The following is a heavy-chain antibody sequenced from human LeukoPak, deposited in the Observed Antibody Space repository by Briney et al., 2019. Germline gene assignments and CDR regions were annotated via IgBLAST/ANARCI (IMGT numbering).Heavy chain of an antibody. CDR3: ARWAKWNHDY. J-gene: IGHJ4*02. V-gene: IGHV4-59*01. Sequence: SETLSLTCTVSGGFISSYYWSWIRQPPGKGLEWIGYIYYSGSTNYNPSLKSRVTISVDTSKNQFSLKLSSVTTADTAVYYCARWAKWNHDYWGQGTLVTVSS. CDR2: IYYSGST. CDR1: GGFISSYY. D-gene: IGHD1-14*01.